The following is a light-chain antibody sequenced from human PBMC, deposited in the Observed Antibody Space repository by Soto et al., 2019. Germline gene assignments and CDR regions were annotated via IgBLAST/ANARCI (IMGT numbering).Light chain of an antibody. Sequence: QSALTQPASVSGSPGQSVTISCTGTSSDVGRYNYVSWYQQHPGKAPKLMIYEVSHRPSGVSNRFSGSKSGNTASLTISGLQAEDEADYYCSSYTSNSTEVFGTGTKVTVL. CDR3: SSYTSNSTEV. J-gene: IGLJ1*01. V-gene: IGLV2-14*01. CDR2: EVS. CDR1: SSDVGRYNY.